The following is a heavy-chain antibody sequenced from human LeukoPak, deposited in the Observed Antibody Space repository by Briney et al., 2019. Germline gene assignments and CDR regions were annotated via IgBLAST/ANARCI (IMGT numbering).Heavy chain of an antibody. J-gene: IGHJ4*02. CDR2: IIPIFGTA. CDR1: GYTFTDYG. V-gene: IGHV1-69*13. D-gene: IGHD7-27*01. Sequence: ASVKVSCKTSGYTFTDYGISWVRQAPGQGLEWMGGIIPIFGTANYAQKFQGRVTITADESTSTAYMELSSLRSEDTAVYYCARSSPSLGFDYWGQGTLVTVSP. CDR3: ARSSPSLGFDY.